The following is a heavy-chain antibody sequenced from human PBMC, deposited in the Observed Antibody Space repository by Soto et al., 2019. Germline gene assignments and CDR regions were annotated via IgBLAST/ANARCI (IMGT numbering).Heavy chain of an antibody. V-gene: IGHV1-18*01. J-gene: IGHJ6*03. CDR2: ISGHNGNT. CDR1: GYTFTSYG. CDR3: ARVLFGDTRYYYYYHMDV. D-gene: IGHD3-10*02. Sequence: ASVKVSCKASGYTFTSYGITWVRQAPGQGLEWMGWISGHNGNTSYAQKVQGRVTMTADTSTSTAYMELRSLRSDDTAVYLCARVLFGDTRYYYYYHMDVWGKGTTVTVSS.